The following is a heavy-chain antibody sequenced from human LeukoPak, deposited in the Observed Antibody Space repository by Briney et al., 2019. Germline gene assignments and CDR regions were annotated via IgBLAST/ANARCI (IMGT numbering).Heavy chain of an antibody. J-gene: IGHJ4*02. D-gene: IGHD1-26*01. CDR2: IYYSGST. CDR1: GGSISSSSYY. CDR3: ARHARSYYPFDY. Sequence: SETLSLTCTVSGGSISSSSYYWGWIRQPPGKGLEWIGSIYYSGSTYYNPSLKSRVTISVDTSKNQFSLKLSSVTAADTAVYYCARHARSYYPFDYWGQGTLVTVSS. V-gene: IGHV4-39*01.